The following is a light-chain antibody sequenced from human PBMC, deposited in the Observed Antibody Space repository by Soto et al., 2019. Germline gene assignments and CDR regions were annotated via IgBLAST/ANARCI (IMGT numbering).Light chain of an antibody. Sequence: DGELTRSRPSLPLTLGQPASISCRSSQSLVYRDGYTYLNWFQQRPGQSQRRLIYQVSNRDSGVPDRFSGSGSGTDFTLKISRVEAEYVGVYYCTQGIHSPWTVGQGTKVDIK. CDR1: QSLVYRDGYTY. CDR3: TQGIHSPWT. J-gene: IGKJ1*01. V-gene: IGKV2-30*01. CDR2: QVS.